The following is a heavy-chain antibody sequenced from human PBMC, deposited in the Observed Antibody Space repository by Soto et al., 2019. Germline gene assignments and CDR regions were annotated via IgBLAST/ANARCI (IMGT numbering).Heavy chain of an antibody. D-gene: IGHD1-26*01. CDR3: ARHNRGNSGSYSGY. J-gene: IGHJ4*02. CDR1: GGSISSSSYY. V-gene: IGHV4-39*01. CDR2: LYYSGST. Sequence: QLQLQESGPGLVKPSETLFLTCTVSGGSISSSSYYWGWIRQPPGKGLEWIGSLYYSGSTYYNPSLKSRVTMSVDTSKNQFSLKLSSVTAADTAVYYCARHNRGNSGSYSGYWGQGTLVTVSS.